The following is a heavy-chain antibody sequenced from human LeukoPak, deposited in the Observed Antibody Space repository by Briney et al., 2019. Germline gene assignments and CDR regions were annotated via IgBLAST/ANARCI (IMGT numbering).Heavy chain of an antibody. CDR3: ATIYNYYDSSGYYYNPNIYFDY. D-gene: IGHD3-22*01. CDR2: IIHIFGTA. J-gene: IGHJ4*02. V-gene: IGHV1-69*05. CDR1: VCTFSSYA. Sequence: SVKVSCKASVCTFSSYAISWVRQSPGKGVAWMGRIIHIFGTANYAQKYQGRVTITTDESTSTAYMGLSSLRFEDTAVYYCATIYNYYDSSGYYYNPNIYFDYWGQGTLVTVSS.